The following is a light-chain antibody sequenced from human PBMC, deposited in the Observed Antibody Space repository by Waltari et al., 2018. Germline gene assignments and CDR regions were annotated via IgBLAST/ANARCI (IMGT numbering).Light chain of an antibody. CDR2: QDS. CDR1: KLEDKY. J-gene: IGLJ1*01. V-gene: IGLV3-1*01. CDR3: QTWDDTTV. Sequence: SYELTQPPSVSVSPGQTATIPCSATKLEDKYVCWYQQKPGQSPVLVIDQDSKRPPGIPERFSGSNSGNTATLTISGTQPLDEADYYCQTWDDTTVFGSGTRISVL.